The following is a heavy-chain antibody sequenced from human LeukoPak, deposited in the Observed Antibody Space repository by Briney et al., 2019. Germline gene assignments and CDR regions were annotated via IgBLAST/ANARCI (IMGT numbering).Heavy chain of an antibody. J-gene: IGHJ5*02. CDR1: GGSFSGYY. D-gene: IGHD5-18*01. Sequence: PSETLSLTCAVYGGSFSGYYWSWIRQPPGKGLEWIGEINHSGSTNYNPSLKSRVTISVDTSKNQFSLKLSSVTAADTAVYYCARAGGYSYGYWFDPWGQGTLVTVSS. CDR3: ARAGGYSYGYWFDP. CDR2: INHSGST. V-gene: IGHV4-34*01.